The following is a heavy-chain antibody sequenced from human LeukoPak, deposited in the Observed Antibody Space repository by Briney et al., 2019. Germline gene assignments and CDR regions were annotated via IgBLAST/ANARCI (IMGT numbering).Heavy chain of an antibody. CDR1: GFSFSTYV. Sequence: GGSLRLSCAASGFSFSTYVMSWFRQAPGKGLEWVSGVRANGDNTYYADSVKRRFTIARDNSKDTLSIQMNNLRAEDTAIYHCPCLDYWGQGTQVPVPS. J-gene: IGHJ4*02. CDR3: PCLDY. CDR2: VRANGDNT. V-gene: IGHV3-23*01.